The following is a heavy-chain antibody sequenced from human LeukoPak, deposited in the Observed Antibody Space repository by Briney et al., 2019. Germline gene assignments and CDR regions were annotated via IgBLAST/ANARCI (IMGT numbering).Heavy chain of an antibody. Sequence: SESLTLTCTVSGGSISSYYRNWIRQPPGKGLEWIGEIHYTGATNYKPSLKSRVTISGDPSKNQVSLRVSSVTAADTAVYYCARGVLGPYYFDLWGRSTLVTVSS. V-gene: IGHV4-59*12. J-gene: IGHJ2*01. CDR1: GGSISSYY. CDR3: ARGVLGPYYFDL. CDR2: IHYTGAT. D-gene: IGHD7-27*01.